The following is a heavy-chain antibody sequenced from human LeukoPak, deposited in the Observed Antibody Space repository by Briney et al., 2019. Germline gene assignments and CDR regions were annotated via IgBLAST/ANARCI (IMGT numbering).Heavy chain of an antibody. CDR3: ARGLSSGWYDGAFDI. CDR2: INPSGGST. J-gene: IGHJ3*02. V-gene: IGHV1-46*01. Sequence: ASVKVSCKASGYTFTSYYMHWVRQAPGQGLEWMGIINPSGGSTSYAQKFQGRVTMTRDMSTSTVYMELSSLRSEDTAVYYCARGLSSGWYDGAFDIWGQGTMVTVSS. D-gene: IGHD6-19*01. CDR1: GYTFTSYY.